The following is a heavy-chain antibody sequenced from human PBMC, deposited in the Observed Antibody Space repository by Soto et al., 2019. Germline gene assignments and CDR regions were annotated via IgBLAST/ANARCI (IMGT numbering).Heavy chain of an antibody. CDR1: GGSISSGGYS. CDR3: ARCCYYDSSGYYYPNWFDP. D-gene: IGHD3-22*01. V-gene: IGHV4-30-2*01. CDR2: IYHSGNT. Sequence: PSETLSLTCAVSGGSISSGGYSWSWVLQPPGKGLEWIGYIYHSGNTYYNPSLKSRVTISVGRSKNQFSLKLSSVTAADTAVYYCARCCYYDSSGYYYPNWFDPWGQGTLVTVSS. J-gene: IGHJ5*02.